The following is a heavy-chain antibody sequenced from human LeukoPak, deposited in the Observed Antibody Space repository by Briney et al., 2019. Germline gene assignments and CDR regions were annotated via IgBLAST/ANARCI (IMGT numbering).Heavy chain of an antibody. CDR3: ARDFPPDLGSSGTLDY. J-gene: IGHJ4*02. D-gene: IGHD1-26*01. V-gene: IGHV1-2*02. Sequence: VASVKVSCKASGYTFTGYYMHWVRQAPGQGLEWMGWINPNSGGTNYAQKFQGRVTMTRDTSISTAYMELSRLRSDDTAVYYCARDFPPDLGSSGTLDYWGQGTLVTVSS. CDR2: INPNSGGT. CDR1: GYTFTGYY.